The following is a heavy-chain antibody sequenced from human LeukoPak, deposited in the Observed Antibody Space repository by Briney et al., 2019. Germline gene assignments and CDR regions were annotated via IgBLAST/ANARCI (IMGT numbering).Heavy chain of an antibody. CDR2: IIGSGGDT. Sequence: GGSLRLSCAASGFTVSSNYMSWVRQAPGKGLEWVSLIIGSGGDTLYADSVKGRFTISRDISKNRLYLQMNSLRAEDTALYYCAKGAYDYIEMGYFDDWGQGTLVTVSS. CDR3: AKGAYDYIEMGYFDD. CDR1: GFTVSSNY. V-gene: IGHV3-23*01. D-gene: IGHD5-12*01. J-gene: IGHJ4*02.